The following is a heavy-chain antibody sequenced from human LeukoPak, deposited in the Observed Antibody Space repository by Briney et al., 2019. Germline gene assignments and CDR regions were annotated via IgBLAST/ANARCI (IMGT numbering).Heavy chain of an antibody. J-gene: IGHJ5*02. CDR2: IIPIFGTA. CDR1: GGTFSSYA. V-gene: IGHV1-69*13. Sequence: ASVKVSCKASGGTFSSYAISWVRQAPGQGLEWIGGIIPIFGTANYAQKFQGRVTITADESTSTAYMELSSLRSEDTAVYYCARDQTAAAYNWFDPWGQGTLVTVSS. D-gene: IGHD6-13*01. CDR3: ARDQTAAAYNWFDP.